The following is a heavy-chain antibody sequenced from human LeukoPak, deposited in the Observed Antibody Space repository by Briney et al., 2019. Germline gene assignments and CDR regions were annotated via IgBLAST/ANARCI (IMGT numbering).Heavy chain of an antibody. CDR2: IIPLFGTA. J-gene: IGHJ3*02. CDR1: GGTFSIYA. Sequence: SVKVSCKASGGTFSIYAISWVRQAPGQGLEWMGGIIPLFGTANYAQKFQGRVTITADESTNTGYMELSSLRSEDTAVYYCARDGANSYDSSGPRGGTFDIWGQGTMVTVSS. V-gene: IGHV1-69*13. CDR3: ARDGANSYDSSGPRGGTFDI. D-gene: IGHD3-22*01.